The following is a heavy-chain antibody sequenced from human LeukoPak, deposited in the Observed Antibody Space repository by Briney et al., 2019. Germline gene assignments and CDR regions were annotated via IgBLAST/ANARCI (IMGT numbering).Heavy chain of an antibody. V-gene: IGHV1-2*04. CDR2: INPNSGGT. CDR1: GYTFTGYY. J-gene: IGHJ6*02. Sequence: ASVKVSCKASGYTFTGYYMHWVRQAPGQRLEWMGWINPNSGGTNYAQKFQGWVTMTRDTSISTAYMELSRLRSDDTAVYYRARGGRVVIFGVVIISDYYGMDVWGQGTTVTVSS. D-gene: IGHD3-3*01. CDR3: ARGGRVVIFGVVIISDYYGMDV.